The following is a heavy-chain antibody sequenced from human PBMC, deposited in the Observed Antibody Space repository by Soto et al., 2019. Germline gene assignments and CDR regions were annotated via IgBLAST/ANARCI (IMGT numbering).Heavy chain of an antibody. CDR3: ARARGHGEQSYGMDV. D-gene: IGHD1-26*01. CDR1: GGTFSSYA. CDR2: IIPIFGTA. V-gene: IGHV1-69*12. Sequence: QVQLVQSGAEVKKPGSSVKVSCKASGGTFSSYAISWVRQAPGQGLEWMGGIIPIFGTANYAQKFQGRVTITADEPPSPAHMELSSLRSEDTAVYYCARARGHGEQSYGMDVWGQGTTVTVSS. J-gene: IGHJ6*02.